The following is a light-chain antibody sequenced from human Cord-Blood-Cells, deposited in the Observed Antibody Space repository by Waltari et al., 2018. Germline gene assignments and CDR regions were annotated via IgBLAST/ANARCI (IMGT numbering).Light chain of an antibody. V-gene: IGKV1-39*01. J-gene: IGKJ4*01. Sequence: DIQMTQSPYSLSASVGDRVTITCRASQSISSYLNWYQQKPGKAPKLLIYATSSLQSGVRSRFSGSGSGTDFTLTISSLQPEDFATYYCQQSYSTPLTFGGGTKVEIK. CDR1: QSISSY. CDR3: QQSYSTPLT. CDR2: ATS.